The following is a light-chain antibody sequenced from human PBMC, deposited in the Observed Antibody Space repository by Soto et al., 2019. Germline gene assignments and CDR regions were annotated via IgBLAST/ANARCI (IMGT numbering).Light chain of an antibody. CDR2: DAP. Sequence: QMTQSAATLSASVRVRVAITCRASQSISTWLAWHHPKPGKALKLLIYDAPSLEIGVPSRFSGSGSATEFTITIISLQHDDFATYYCQQYNSYFWTFGQGTKV. V-gene: IGKV1-5*01. CDR1: QSISTW. J-gene: IGKJ1*01. CDR3: QQYNSYFWT.